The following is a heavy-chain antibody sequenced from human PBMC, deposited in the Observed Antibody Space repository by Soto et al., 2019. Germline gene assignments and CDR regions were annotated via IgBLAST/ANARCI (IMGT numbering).Heavy chain of an antibody. J-gene: IGHJ6*02. V-gene: IGHV4-31*03. CDR2: IYYSGST. Sequence: PSETLSLTCTVSGGSISSGGYYWSWIRQHPGKGLEWIGYIYYSGSTYYNPSLKSRVTISVDTSKNQFSLKLSSVTAADTAVYYCARGAHCSSTSCYPQDVWGQGTTVTVSS. CDR1: GGSISSGGYY. D-gene: IGHD2-2*01. CDR3: ARGAHCSSTSCYPQDV.